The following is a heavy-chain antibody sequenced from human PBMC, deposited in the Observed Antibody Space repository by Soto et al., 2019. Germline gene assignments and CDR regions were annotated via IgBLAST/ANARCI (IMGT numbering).Heavy chain of an antibody. D-gene: IGHD5-12*01. Sequence: SETLSLTCTVSGGSISSSSYYWGWIRQPPGKGLEWIGSIYYSGSTYYNPSLKSQVTITVDTSKNQFSLKLNSVTAAATAVYYCAWTPTWDNSGYGLDYWGQGTLVTVSS. CDR3: AWTPTWDNSGYGLDY. J-gene: IGHJ4*02. CDR1: GGSISSSSYY. V-gene: IGHV4-39*01. CDR2: IYYSGST.